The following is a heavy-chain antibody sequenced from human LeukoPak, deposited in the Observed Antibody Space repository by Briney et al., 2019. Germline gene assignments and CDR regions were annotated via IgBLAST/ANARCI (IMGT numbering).Heavy chain of an antibody. CDR1: GGSFSGYY. J-gene: IGHJ3*02. CDR3: ARPMTTVTTDDAFDI. CDR2: INHSGST. Sequence: PSETLSLTCAVYGGSFSGYYWSWIRQPPGKGLEWIGEINHSGSTNYNPSLKSRVTISVDTSKNQFSLKLSSVTAADTAVYYCARPMTTVTTDDAFDIWGQGTMVTVSS. D-gene: IGHD4-17*01. V-gene: IGHV4-34*01.